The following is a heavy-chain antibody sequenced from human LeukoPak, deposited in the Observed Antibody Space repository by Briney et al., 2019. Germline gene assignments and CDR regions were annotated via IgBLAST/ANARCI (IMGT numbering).Heavy chain of an antibody. CDR1: GASISTYY. CDR2: IYSSGST. V-gene: IGHV4-59*08. CDR3: ARSPGGAYFDY. J-gene: IGHJ4*02. Sequence: ASETLSLTCTVSGASISTYYWNWIRQPPGKGLEWIGYIYSSGSTNYNPSLESRVTISVDTSKNQFSLKLSSVTAADTAVYYCARSPGGAYFDYWGQGTLVTVSS. D-gene: IGHD3-16*01.